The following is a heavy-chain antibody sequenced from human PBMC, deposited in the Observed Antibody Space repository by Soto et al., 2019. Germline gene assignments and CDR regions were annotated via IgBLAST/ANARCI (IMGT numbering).Heavy chain of an antibody. Sequence: ESGGGLVQPGGSLRLSCAASGFTFSSYAMSWVRQAPGKGLEWVSAISGSGGSTYYADSVKGRFTISRDNSKNTLYLQMNSLRAEDTAVYYCAKDLTPWDYYYYYGMDVWGQGTTVTVSS. D-gene: IGHD7-27*01. J-gene: IGHJ6*02. CDR1: GFTFSSYA. V-gene: IGHV3-23*01. CDR3: AKDLTPWDYYYYYGMDV. CDR2: ISGSGGST.